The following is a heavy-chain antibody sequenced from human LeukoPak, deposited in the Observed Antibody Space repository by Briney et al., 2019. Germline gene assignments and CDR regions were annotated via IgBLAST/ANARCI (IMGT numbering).Heavy chain of an antibody. Sequence: SETLSLTCTVSGYSISSSSYYWGWIRQPPGKGLEWIGSIYYSGSTYYNPSLKSRVTISVDTSKNQFSLKLSSVTAADTAVYYCARNSGSYFNFYYWGQGTLVTVSS. CDR2: IYYSGST. J-gene: IGHJ4*02. CDR3: ARNSGSYFNFYY. V-gene: IGHV4-39*07. CDR1: GYSISSSSYY. D-gene: IGHD1-26*01.